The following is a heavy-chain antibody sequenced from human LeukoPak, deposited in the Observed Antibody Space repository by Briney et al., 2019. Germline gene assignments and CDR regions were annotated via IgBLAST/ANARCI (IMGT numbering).Heavy chain of an antibody. D-gene: IGHD4-17*01. V-gene: IGHV3-23*01. CDR2: FSESGGRT. CDR1: GFSFSSYA. Sequence: PGGSLRLSCAASGFSFSSYAMSWVRQAPGKGLEWVSIFSESGGRTYYADSVKGRFTISRDTPKNTLYLQMNSLRAEDTAVYYCAGDYDHFDLWGRGTLVTVSS. CDR3: AGDYDHFDL. J-gene: IGHJ2*01.